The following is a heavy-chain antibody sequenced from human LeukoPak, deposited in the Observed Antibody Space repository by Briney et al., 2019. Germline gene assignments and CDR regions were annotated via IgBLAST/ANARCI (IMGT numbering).Heavy chain of an antibody. CDR3: ATREYYDSSGYNDAFDI. CDR2: ISGSGGST. Sequence: GGSLRLSCAASGFTFSSYGMSWVRQAPGKGLEWVSAISGSGGSTYYADSVKGRFSISRDNSKNTLYLQMNSLRAEDTAVYYCATREYYDSSGYNDAFDIWGQGTKVTVSS. V-gene: IGHV3-23*01. CDR1: GFTFSSYG. J-gene: IGHJ3*02. D-gene: IGHD3-22*01.